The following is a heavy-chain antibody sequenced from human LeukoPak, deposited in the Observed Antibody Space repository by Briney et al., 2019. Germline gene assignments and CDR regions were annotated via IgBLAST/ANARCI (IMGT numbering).Heavy chain of an antibody. D-gene: IGHD2-15*01. Sequence: GRFLRLSCVASGFTLSDYGLHWVRQAPGKGLEWVAMISFDGKNEFYTDSVKGRFTVSRDNVRNTLYLQMNSLRAEDTALYYCARDFHINKWCNWFDPWGQGTLVTVSS. CDR1: GFTLSDYG. CDR3: ARDFHINKWCNWFDP. CDR2: ISFDGKNE. V-gene: IGHV3-30*03. J-gene: IGHJ5*02.